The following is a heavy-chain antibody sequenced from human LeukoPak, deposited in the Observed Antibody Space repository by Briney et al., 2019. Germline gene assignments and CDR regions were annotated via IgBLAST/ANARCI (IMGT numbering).Heavy chain of an antibody. CDR2: ISSSNTYI. CDR3: ARGYGGF. V-gene: IGHV3-21*01. D-gene: IGHD4-23*01. J-gene: IGHJ4*02. Sequence: GESLRLSCVASGFTFSSYSINWVRQAPGKGLEWVSSISSSNTYIFYADSVKGRFTISRDNTKNSLYLQMNSLRAEDTAVYYCARGYGGFWGQGTLVTVSS. CDR1: GFTFSSYS.